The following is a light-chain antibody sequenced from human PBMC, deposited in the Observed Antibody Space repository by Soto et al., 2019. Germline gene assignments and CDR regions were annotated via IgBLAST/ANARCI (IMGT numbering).Light chain of an antibody. Sequence: EIVMTQSPATLSVSPGEGATLSCRASQSVSSKLAWYQQKPGQAPRLLIYGASTRATGIPARFSGSGSGTELTLIISSLQSEASAVYYCQQYNSWLWTFGQGTKVEIK. V-gene: IGKV3-15*01. CDR3: QQYNSWLWT. CDR1: QSVSSK. CDR2: GAS. J-gene: IGKJ1*01.